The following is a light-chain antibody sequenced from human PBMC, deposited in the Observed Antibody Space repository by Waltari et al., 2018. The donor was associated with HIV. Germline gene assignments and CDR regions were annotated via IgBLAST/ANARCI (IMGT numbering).Light chain of an antibody. J-gene: IGLJ1*01. Sequence: QSVLKQPPSVSGAPGQRVSISCTGSGAGHEVQWYQQIEGKAPKLLIFGNNKRPSGVPARFFGSKSGTSASLAITGLQPEDEAHYYCQSFDSSLTGFVFGSGTEVVVL. CDR2: GNN. CDR1: GAGHE. CDR3: QSFDSSLTGFV. V-gene: IGLV1-40*01.